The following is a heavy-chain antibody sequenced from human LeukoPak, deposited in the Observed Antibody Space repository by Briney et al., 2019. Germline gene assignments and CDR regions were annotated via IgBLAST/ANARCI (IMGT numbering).Heavy chain of an antibody. J-gene: IGHJ4*02. V-gene: IGHV3-30*04. CDR3: ARAPGYGAAYYFDY. Sequence: GGSLRLTCAAAGFTFSKFAMHWVRQAPGKGLEWVAVVSYDGSYKYYADSVKGRFTISRDNSKNTLYLQMNSLRAEDTAVYYCARAPGYGAAYYFDYWGQGTLVTVSS. CDR1: GFTFSKFA. CDR2: VSYDGSYK. D-gene: IGHD1-1*01.